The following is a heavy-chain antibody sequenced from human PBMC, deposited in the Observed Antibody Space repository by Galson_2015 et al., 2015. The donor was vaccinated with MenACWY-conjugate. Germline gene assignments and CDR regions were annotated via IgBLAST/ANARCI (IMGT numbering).Heavy chain of an antibody. V-gene: IGHV3-30*02. CDR2: IRYDGSNK. D-gene: IGHD1-14*01. CDR1: GFTFSSYS. CDR3: AKGRRRNHDYDAFDI. Sequence: SLRLSCAASGFTFSSYSMNWVRQAPGKGLEWVGFIRYDGSNKYYADSVKGRFTISRDNSKNTLYLQMNSLRAEDTAVYYCAKGRRRNHDYDAFDIWGQGTMVTVSS. J-gene: IGHJ3*02.